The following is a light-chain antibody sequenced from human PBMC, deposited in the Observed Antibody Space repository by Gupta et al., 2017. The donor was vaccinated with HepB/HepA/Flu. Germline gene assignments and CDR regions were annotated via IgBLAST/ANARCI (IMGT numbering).Light chain of an antibody. CDR3: QQRNDRPPGA. Sequence: EIVLTQSPATLSLSPGARATLSCRASQSVSNYLTWYQQKPGPAPRLLIYDTSIRATGIPARFRGSGSGTDFTLIISSLEPEDVAVYYCQQRNDRPPGAFGQGTKVEIK. J-gene: IGKJ1*01. CDR2: DTS. CDR1: QSVSNY. V-gene: IGKV3-11*01.